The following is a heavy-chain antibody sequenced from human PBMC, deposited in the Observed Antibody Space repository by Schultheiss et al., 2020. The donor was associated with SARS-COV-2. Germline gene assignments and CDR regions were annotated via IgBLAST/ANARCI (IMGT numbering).Heavy chain of an antibody. D-gene: IGHD3-16*01. V-gene: IGHV4-61*10. CDR2: IYYSGST. CDR3: ARARLIYFDY. CDR1: GGSISSGYY. Sequence: SQTLSLTCTVSGGSISSGYYWGWIRQPAGKGLEWIGYIYYSGSTNYNPSLKSRVTMSVDTTKNQFSLKLSSVTAADTAVYYCARARLIYFDYWGQGTLVTVSS. J-gene: IGHJ4*02.